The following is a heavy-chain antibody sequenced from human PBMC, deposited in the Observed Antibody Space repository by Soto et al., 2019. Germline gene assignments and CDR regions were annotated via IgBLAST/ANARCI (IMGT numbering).Heavy chain of an antibody. CDR2: FSGSGGST. J-gene: IGHJ6*02. Sequence: EVQLLESGGGLVQPGGSLRLSCAAAGFTFSNYALTWVRQSPGQGLEWVSTFSGSGGSTYYADSVRGRFTISRDNSKNSLFLQMNSRRVDDTAIYYCARDWTGDTCPCLDVWGQGTTVSVSS. D-gene: IGHD3-3*01. V-gene: IGHV3-23*01. CDR1: GFTFSNYA. CDR3: ARDWTGDTCPCLDV.